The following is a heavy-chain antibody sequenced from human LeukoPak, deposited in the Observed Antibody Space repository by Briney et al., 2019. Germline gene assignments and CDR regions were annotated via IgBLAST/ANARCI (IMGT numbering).Heavy chain of an antibody. V-gene: IGHV4-38-2*02. CDR1: GYSISSGFH. CDR2: VYHNGST. CDR3: ARVTMVRGVNS. Sequence: SETLSLTCTVSGYSISSGFHWGWIRQPPGKGLEWIGNVYHNGSTYYNPSLKGRVTVSVDTSKNHFSLKLGSVTAADTAVCYCARVTMVRGVNSWGQGTLVTVSS. D-gene: IGHD3-10*01. J-gene: IGHJ4*02.